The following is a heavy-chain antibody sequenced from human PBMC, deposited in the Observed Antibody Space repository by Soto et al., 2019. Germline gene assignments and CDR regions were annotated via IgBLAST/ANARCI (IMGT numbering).Heavy chain of an antibody. CDR3: ARADRAGLMVYSWWFDP. CDR2: IYYSGST. Sequence: HTYTVSGGTISNYYCSWIRQPTGKGLEWIGYIYYSGSTNYNPSLKSRVTISVDTSKNQFSLKLSSVTAADTAVYYCARADRAGLMVYSWWFDPWGQGTLVTV. D-gene: IGHD2-8*01. J-gene: IGHJ5*02. CDR1: GGTISNYY. V-gene: IGHV4-59*08.